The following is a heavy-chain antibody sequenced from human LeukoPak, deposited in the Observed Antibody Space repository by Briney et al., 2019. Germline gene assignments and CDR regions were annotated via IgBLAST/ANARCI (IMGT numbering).Heavy chain of an antibody. CDR3: ARAPIRDYVWGSYRYRGPFDY. V-gene: IGHV4-4*02. Sequence: SETLSLTCTVSGGSISSSNWWSWVRQPPGKGLEWIGEIYHSGSTNYNPSLKSRVTISVDKSKNQFSLKLSSVTAADTAVYYCARAPIRDYVWGSYRYRGPFDYWGQGTLVTVSS. J-gene: IGHJ4*02. D-gene: IGHD3-16*02. CDR2: IYHSGST. CDR1: GGSISSSNW.